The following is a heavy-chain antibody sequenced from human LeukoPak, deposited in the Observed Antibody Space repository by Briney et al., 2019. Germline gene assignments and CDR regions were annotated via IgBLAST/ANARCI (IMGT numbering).Heavy chain of an antibody. Sequence: GGSLRLSCAASGFIFSRYEINWFRQAPGKGLEWVSYISDGGNTIYYADSVKGRFTISRDNTKNSLYLQMNSLRAEDTAVYYCARDRRYSSGSTTFDYWGQGTLVTVSS. V-gene: IGHV3-48*03. J-gene: IGHJ4*02. CDR1: GFIFSRYE. D-gene: IGHD6-19*01. CDR3: ARDRRYSSGSTTFDY. CDR2: ISDGGNTI.